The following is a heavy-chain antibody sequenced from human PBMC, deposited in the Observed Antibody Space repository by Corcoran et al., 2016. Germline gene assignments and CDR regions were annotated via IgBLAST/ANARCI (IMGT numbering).Heavy chain of an antibody. Sequence: QVQLVQSGAEVKKPGASVTVSCKASGYTFTSSGISWVRQAPGQGLEWMGWIRAYNGNPNYAQKLQGRVTMTTDTSTSTAYMELRRLRSDATAVYYWARGLWGRGGRPSMDDWGQGTMVTVSS. CDR2: IRAYNGNP. CDR1: GYTFTSSG. CDR3: ARGLWGRGGRPSMDD. V-gene: IGHV1-18*01. D-gene: IGHD3-16*01. J-gene: IGHJ4*02.